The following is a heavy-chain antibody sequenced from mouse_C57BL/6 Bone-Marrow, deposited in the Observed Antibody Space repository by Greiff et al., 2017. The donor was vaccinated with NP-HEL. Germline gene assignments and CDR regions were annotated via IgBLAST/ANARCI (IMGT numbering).Heavy chain of an antibody. D-gene: IGHD2-3*01. J-gene: IGHJ2*01. Sequence: VQLKESGGGLVQPGGSLKLSCAASGFTFSDYYMYWVRQTPEKRLEWVAYISNGGGSTYYPDTVKGRFTISRDNAKNTLYLQMSRLKSEDTAMYYCARGGDGYPFDDWGQGTTLTVSS. CDR1: GFTFSDYY. CDR2: ISNGGGST. V-gene: IGHV5-12*01. CDR3: ARGGDGYPFDD.